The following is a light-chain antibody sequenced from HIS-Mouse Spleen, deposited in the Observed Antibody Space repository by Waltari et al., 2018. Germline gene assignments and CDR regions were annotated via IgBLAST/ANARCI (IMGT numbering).Light chain of an antibody. J-gene: IGLJ1*01. CDR1: SSDVGRYNL. CDR2: EGS. Sequence: QSALTQPASVSGSPGQSITISCTGTSSDVGRYNLVSWYQQHPGKAPKLMIYEGSKRPSGVSNRFSGSKSGNTASLTISGLQAEDEADYYCQSYDSSLSAHYVFGTGTKVTVL. CDR3: QSYDSSLSAHYV. V-gene: IGLV2-14*02.